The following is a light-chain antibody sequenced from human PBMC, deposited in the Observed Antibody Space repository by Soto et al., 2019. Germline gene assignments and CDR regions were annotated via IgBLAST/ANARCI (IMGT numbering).Light chain of an antibody. V-gene: IGKV3-15*01. CDR3: QQYDQWWT. CDR1: QSINTN. Sequence: ETVMTQSPATLSVSPGERATFSCRASQSINTNLAWFQLKPGQAPRLLIYGASIRAAGIPARFSGSGSGTEFSLTISSLQSEHFGVFFCQQYDQWWTFGQGTKVEVK. J-gene: IGKJ1*01. CDR2: GAS.